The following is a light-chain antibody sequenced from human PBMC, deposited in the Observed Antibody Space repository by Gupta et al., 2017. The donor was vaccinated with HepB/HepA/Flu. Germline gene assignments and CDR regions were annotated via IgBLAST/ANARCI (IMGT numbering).Light chain of an antibody. CDR3: QQYDNYLSWT. Sequence: IRMTQTPSSFSASTGDRVTITCRASQGIGNHLVWYQQKPGKAPKLLIFDASTWHSGVPSRFSGSGYGTDFTLTISNRQSEDFAPYYCQQYDNYLSWTFGQGTKVEIK. J-gene: IGKJ1*01. CDR2: DAS. CDR1: QGIGNH. V-gene: IGKV1-8*01.